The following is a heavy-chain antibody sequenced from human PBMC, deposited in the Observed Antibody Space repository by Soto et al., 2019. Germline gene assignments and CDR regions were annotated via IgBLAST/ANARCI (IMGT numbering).Heavy chain of an antibody. V-gene: IGHV3-21*01. CDR2: ISKSDYT. Sequence: PGGSLRLSCTVSGFSFNNYGINWVRHAPGQGLEWVSSISKSDYTYYSDSVKGRFTISRDNAKNSVSLQMNTLRVEDTAVYYCAREDSIIIPAVSDFWGQGTLVTVSS. J-gene: IGHJ4*02. CDR1: GFSFNNYG. D-gene: IGHD2-2*01. CDR3: AREDSIIIPAVSDF.